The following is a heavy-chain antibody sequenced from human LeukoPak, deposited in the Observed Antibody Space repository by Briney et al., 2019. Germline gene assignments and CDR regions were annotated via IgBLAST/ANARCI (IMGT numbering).Heavy chain of an antibody. D-gene: IGHD2-2*01. Sequence: GGSLRLSCAASGFTFSDYYMSWIRQAPGKGLEWVSYISSSGSTIYYADSVKGRFTISRDNAKNSLYLQMNSLRAEDTAVYYCARVGFSGSYCSGTSCYGVYWGQGTLVTVSS. V-gene: IGHV3-11*01. CDR3: ARVGFSGSYCSGTSCYGVY. CDR2: ISSSGSTI. CDR1: GFTFSDYY. J-gene: IGHJ4*02.